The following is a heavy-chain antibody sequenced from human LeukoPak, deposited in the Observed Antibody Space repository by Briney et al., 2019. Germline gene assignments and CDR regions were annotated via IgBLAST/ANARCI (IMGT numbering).Heavy chain of an antibody. CDR3: AKGGCSSTTCYLANP. CDR1: GLTFSSYG. Sequence: PGRSLRLSCAASGLTFSSYGMHCVRQAPGKGLEWVAVISYDGTIRSYADSVKGRFTISRDNSKNTLYLQMNSLTAEDTAQYYCAKGGCSSTTCYLANPWGQGALVTVSS. V-gene: IGHV3-30*18. CDR2: ISYDGTIR. D-gene: IGHD2-2*01. J-gene: IGHJ5*02.